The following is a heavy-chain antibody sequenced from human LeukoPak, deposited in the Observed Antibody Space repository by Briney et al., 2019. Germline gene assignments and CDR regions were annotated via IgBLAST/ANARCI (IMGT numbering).Heavy chain of an antibody. CDR2: IYYSGST. V-gene: IGHV4-59*01. CDR3: ARDRYYDFWSGYYPRSHYYGMDV. Sequence: SETLSLTCTVSGGSISSNYWSWIRQPPGKGLEWIGYIYYSGSTNYNPSLKSRVTISVDTSKNQFSLKLSSVTAADTAVYYCARDRYYDFWSGYYPRSHYYGMDVWGQGTTVTVSS. CDR1: GGSISSNY. J-gene: IGHJ6*02. D-gene: IGHD3-3*01.